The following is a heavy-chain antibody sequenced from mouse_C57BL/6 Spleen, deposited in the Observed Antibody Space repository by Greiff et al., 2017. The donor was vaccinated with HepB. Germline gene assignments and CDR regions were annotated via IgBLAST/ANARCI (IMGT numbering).Heavy chain of an antibody. CDR2: IYPGDGDT. J-gene: IGHJ4*01. CDR1: GYAFSSYW. D-gene: IGHD2-1*01. CDR3: GYYGNYKAMDY. Sequence: QVQLKQSGAELVKPGASVKISCKASGYAFSSYWMNWVKQRPGKGLEWIGQIYPGDGDTNYNGKFKGKATLTADKSSSTAYMQLSSLTSEDSAVYFCGYYGNYKAMDYWGQGTSVTVSS. V-gene: IGHV1-80*01.